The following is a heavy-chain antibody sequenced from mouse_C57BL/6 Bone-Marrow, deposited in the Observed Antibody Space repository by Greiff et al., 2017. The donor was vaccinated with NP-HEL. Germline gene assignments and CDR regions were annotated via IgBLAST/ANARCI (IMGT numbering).Heavy chain of an antibody. CDR2: FYPGNGST. CDR1: GYTFTDYS. V-gene: IGHV1-62-2*01. CDR3: ARHETYDSYKDIDV. D-gene: IGHD2-4*01. J-gene: IGHJ1*03. Sequence: QVQLQQSGPELVKPGASVKLSCKASGYTFTDYSIHWVKQRPGQGLEWIGWFYPGNGSTKYNEKFKDKATLTADKSSSTVYMELSRVTSEDSAVYVGARHETYDSYKDIDVWGTGTTVTVSS.